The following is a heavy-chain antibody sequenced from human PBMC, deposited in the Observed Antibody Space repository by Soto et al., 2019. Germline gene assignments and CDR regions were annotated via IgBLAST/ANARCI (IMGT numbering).Heavy chain of an antibody. CDR3: AKGSNWNRPSALDY. CDR1: EFTFSSYA. Sequence: HPGGSLRLSCAASEFTFSSYAMIWVRQAPGKGLECVSLISGSGGYIYYSNSVKGRFTISRDNSKNRVYLQMNSLRAEDTAVYYCAKGSNWNRPSALDYWGQGTLVTVSS. CDR2: ISGSGGYI. D-gene: IGHD1-20*01. J-gene: IGHJ4*02. V-gene: IGHV3-23*01.